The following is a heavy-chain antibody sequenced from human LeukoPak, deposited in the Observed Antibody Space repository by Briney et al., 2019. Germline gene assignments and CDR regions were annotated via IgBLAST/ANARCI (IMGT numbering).Heavy chain of an antibody. D-gene: IGHD3-10*01. Sequence: GGSLRLSCVASGFTFNSYAMSWVRQAPGKGLEWVSAIIGSGGGTYYAGSVEGRFTVSRDNSKNTVYLQMNSLRVEDTAIYYCAKRKSGSSGLYYFGYWGQGTLVTVSS. J-gene: IGHJ4*02. CDR1: GFTFNSYA. V-gene: IGHV3-23*01. CDR2: IIGSGGGT. CDR3: AKRKSGSSGLYYFGY.